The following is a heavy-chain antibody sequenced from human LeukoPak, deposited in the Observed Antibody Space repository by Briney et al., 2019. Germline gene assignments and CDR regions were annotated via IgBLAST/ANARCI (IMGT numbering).Heavy chain of an antibody. Sequence: PGGSLRLSCAASGFSISNHYMSWVRQAPGKGLEWVANIKQDGSLRYYVESVKGRFAVSRDNAKDSVYLQMSSLRAEDTAVYYCTREGDAFDIWGHGTMVTVSS. CDR3: TREGDAFDI. V-gene: IGHV3-7*01. CDR2: IKQDGSLR. CDR1: GFSISNHY. J-gene: IGHJ3*02.